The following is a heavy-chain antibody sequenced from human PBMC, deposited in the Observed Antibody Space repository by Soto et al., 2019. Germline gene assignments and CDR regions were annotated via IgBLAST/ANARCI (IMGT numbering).Heavy chain of an antibody. D-gene: IGHD6-13*01. CDR3: AKGTVGSTLQPYYFDY. CDR2: ISGSGAST. CDR1: GFTFSSCA. Sequence: GSLRLSCAGSGFTFSSCAVSWVRRAPGKGLEWVSVISGSGASTFYADSVKGRFTISRDNFKNTLYLQMNSLTAEDTAVYYCAKGTVGSTLQPYYFDYWGQGTLVTVSS. J-gene: IGHJ4*02. V-gene: IGHV3-23*01.